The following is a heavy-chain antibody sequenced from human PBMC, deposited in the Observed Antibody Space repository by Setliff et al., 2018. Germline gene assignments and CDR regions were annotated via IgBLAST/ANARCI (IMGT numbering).Heavy chain of an antibody. J-gene: IGHJ6*03. CDR2: TIPIFGTT. V-gene: IGHV1-69*05. D-gene: IGHD2-8*01. Sequence: GASVKVSCKASGGTFSNYGISWVRQAPGQELEWMGGTIPIFGTTNYAQKFQGRVTIITDEATNTAYMALSSLRSEDTAVYYCAREGVDARSSTDYRYYMDVWGKGTTVTVSS. CDR3: AREGVDARSSTDYRYYMDV. CDR1: GGTFSNYG.